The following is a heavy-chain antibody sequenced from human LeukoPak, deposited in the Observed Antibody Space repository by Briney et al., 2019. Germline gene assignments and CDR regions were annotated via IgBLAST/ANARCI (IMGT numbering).Heavy chain of an antibody. J-gene: IGHJ4*02. D-gene: IGHD6-6*01. CDR2: IIPILGTA. V-gene: IGHV1-69*13. CDR3: ARSIAARLRPTYYFDY. CDR1: GYTLTELS. Sequence: SVKVSCKVSGYTLTELSMHWVRQAPGQGLEWMGGIIPILGTANYAQKFQGRVTITADESTSTAYMELSSLRSEDTAVYYCARSIAARLRPTYYFDYWGQGTLVTVSS.